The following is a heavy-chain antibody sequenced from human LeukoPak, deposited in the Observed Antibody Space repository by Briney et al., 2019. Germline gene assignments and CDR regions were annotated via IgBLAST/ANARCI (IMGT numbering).Heavy chain of an antibody. CDR3: AREGDSQLMFDY. CDR1: GFTFSSYS. V-gene: IGHV3-21*01. D-gene: IGHD6-13*01. Sequence: GGSLRLSCAASGFTFSSYSMNWVRQAPGKGLEWVSSISSSSSYIYYADSVKGRFTISRDNAKNSLYLQMNSPRAEDTAVYYCAREGDSQLMFDYRGQGTLVTVSS. CDR2: ISSSSSYI. J-gene: IGHJ4*02.